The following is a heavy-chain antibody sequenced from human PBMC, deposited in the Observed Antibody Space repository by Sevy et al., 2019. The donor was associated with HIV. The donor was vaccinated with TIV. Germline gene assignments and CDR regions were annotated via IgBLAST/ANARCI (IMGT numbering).Heavy chain of an antibody. CDR3: AHETFGRFES. V-gene: IGHV3-7*01. Sequence: GGSLRLSCAASGFTFSANWMNWVRQAPGKGLEWVANIKADGSDKHYVDSVEGRFTISRDNAKNLLFLQMNSLRVEDXAVYYXAHETFGRFESWGQGTLVTVSS. CDR2: IKADGSDK. J-gene: IGHJ4*02. D-gene: IGHD3-16*01. CDR1: GFTFSANW.